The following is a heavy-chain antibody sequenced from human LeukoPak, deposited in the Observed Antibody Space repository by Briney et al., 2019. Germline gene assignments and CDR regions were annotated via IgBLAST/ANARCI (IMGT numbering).Heavy chain of an antibody. D-gene: IGHD3-3*01. CDR2: IKQDGSEK. V-gene: IGHV3-7*01. Sequence: GGSLRLSCAASGCTFSSYWRSWVRQAPGKGREGVANIKQDGSEKYYVDSVKGRFTISRDNAKNSLYLQMNSLRAADTDVYYCARVHLEWLLSLDYWGQGTLVTVSS. CDR1: GCTFSSYW. CDR3: ARVHLEWLLSLDY. J-gene: IGHJ4*01.